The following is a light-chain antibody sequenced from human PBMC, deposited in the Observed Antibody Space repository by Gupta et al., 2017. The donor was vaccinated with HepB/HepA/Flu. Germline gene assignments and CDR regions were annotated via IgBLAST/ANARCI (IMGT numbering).Light chain of an antibody. Sequence: QSVLTQPPSASGTPGQRVTIFCSGSTSNIGTNYVSWYQQLPGTAPRLIMCRNSKRHSGAPARFSGSKSGTSAALAISGLRTEEEGEYYCEAWDGSRSGLYVFGTGTKVSVL. CDR1: TSNIGTNY. V-gene: IGLV1-47*01. CDR2: RNS. J-gene: IGLJ1*01. CDR3: EAWDGSRSGLYV.